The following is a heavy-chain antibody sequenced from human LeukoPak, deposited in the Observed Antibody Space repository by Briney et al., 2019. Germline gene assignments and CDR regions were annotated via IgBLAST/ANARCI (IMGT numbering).Heavy chain of an antibody. CDR1: GFTFSSYA. J-gene: IGHJ5*02. V-gene: IGHV3-53*01. Sequence: GGSLRLSCAASGFTFSSYAMSWVRQAPGKGLEWVSVIYSGGSTYYADSVKGRFTISRDNSKNTLYLQMNSLRAEDTAVYYCARDQLSWFDPWGQGTLVTVSS. D-gene: IGHD1-1*01. CDR3: ARDQLSWFDP. CDR2: IYSGGST.